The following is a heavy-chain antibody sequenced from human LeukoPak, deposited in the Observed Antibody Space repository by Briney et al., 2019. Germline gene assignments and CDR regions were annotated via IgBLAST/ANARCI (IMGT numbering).Heavy chain of an antibody. CDR3: ATSYYYDSSGYYYRY. J-gene: IGHJ4*02. CDR1: GGSISSGDYY. Sequence: SQTLSLTCTVSGGSISSGDYYWSWIRQPPGKGLEWIAYISHSGGTSYNPSLKSRATISSDTSRNQFSLKLNSVTPADTAVYYCATSYYYDSSGYYYRYWGQGTLVTVSS. CDR2: ISHSGGT. D-gene: IGHD3-22*01. V-gene: IGHV4-30-4*01.